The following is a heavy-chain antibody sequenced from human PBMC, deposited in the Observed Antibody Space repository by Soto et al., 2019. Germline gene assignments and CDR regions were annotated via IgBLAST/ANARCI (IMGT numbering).Heavy chain of an antibody. CDR3: AKDSVGYDFWSGYYDSFDY. Sequence: EVQLVESGGGLVQPGRSLRLSCAASGFTFDDYAMHWVQQAPGKGLEWVSGIGWNSGSIGYADSVKGRFTISRDNAKNSLYLQMNSLRAEDTALYYCAKDSVGYDFWSGYYDSFDYWGQGTLVTVSS. CDR1: GFTFDDYA. V-gene: IGHV3-9*01. CDR2: IGWNSGSI. J-gene: IGHJ4*02. D-gene: IGHD3-3*01.